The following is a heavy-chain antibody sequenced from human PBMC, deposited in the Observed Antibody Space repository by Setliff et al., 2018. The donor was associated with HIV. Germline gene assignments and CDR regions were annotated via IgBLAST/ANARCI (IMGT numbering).Heavy chain of an antibody. CDR2: ISTYNGNA. J-gene: IGHJ4*02. CDR3: ARKYTGGPLDY. V-gene: IGHV1-18*01. D-gene: IGHD6-19*01. Sequence: ASVKVSCKASGYTFTSYGITWVRQAPGQGLEWMGWISTYNGNAHYAQKLQGRVTMTTDTSTSTAYMELRSLRSDDTAMYYCARKYTGGPLDYWGQGALVTVSS. CDR1: GYTFTSYG.